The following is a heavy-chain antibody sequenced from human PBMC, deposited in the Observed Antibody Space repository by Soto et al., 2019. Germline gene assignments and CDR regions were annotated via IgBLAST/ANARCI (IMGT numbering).Heavy chain of an antibody. Sequence: ASVKVSCKASGYTFTSYGISWVRQAPGQGLEWMGWISAYNGNTNYAQKLQGRVTMTTDTSTSTAYMELRSLRSDDTAVYYCARESLQSRQADYCTNGVCYTGWFDPWGQGTLVTVSS. V-gene: IGHV1-18*01. CDR2: ISAYNGNT. CDR1: GYTFTSYG. D-gene: IGHD2-8*01. CDR3: ARESLQSRQADYCTNGVCYTGWFDP. J-gene: IGHJ5*02.